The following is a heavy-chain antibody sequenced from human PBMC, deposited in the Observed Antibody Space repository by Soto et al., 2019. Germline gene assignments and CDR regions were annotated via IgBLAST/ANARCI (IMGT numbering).Heavy chain of an antibody. D-gene: IGHD6-19*01. Sequence: GESLKISCAASGFTFSNAWMSWVRQAPGKGLEWVGRIKSKTDGGTTDYAAPVKGRFTISRDDSKNTLYLQMNSLKTEDTAVYYCTTEGMAVAGNDAFDIWGQGTMVTVSS. CDR3: TTEGMAVAGNDAFDI. J-gene: IGHJ3*02. CDR1: GFTFSNAW. V-gene: IGHV3-15*01. CDR2: IKSKTDGGTT.